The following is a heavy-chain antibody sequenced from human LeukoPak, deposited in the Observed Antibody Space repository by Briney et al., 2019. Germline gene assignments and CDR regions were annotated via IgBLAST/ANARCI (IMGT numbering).Heavy chain of an antibody. V-gene: IGHV3-23*01. CDR3: SKGDVAPGRIYHY. D-gene: IGHD3-3*02. Sequence: PGGSLRLSCVGSGFRFSNDHMTWVRQAPGKGPELVSDMSGCGDNSYYADFVRGRFTTSRDNSKNPLYLPMNSLRADDTAVYYCSKGDVAPGRIYHYWGRGTLVTVSS. J-gene: IGHJ4*01. CDR1: GFRFSNDH. CDR2: MSGCGDNS.